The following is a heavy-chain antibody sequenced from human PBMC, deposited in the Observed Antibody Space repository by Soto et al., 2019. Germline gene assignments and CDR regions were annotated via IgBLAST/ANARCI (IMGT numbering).Heavy chain of an antibody. CDR3: ASSTLNDYDYIWGSYFDAFDI. D-gene: IGHD3-16*01. CDR2: IWYDGSNK. J-gene: IGHJ3*02. V-gene: IGHV3-33*01. CDR1: GFTFSSYG. Sequence: QVQLVESGGGVVQPGRSLRLSCAASGFTFSSYGMHWVRQAPGKGLEWVAVIWYDGSNKYYADSVKGRFTISRDNSKNTLYLQMNSLRAEDTAVYYCASSTLNDYDYIWGSYFDAFDIWGQGTMVTVSS.